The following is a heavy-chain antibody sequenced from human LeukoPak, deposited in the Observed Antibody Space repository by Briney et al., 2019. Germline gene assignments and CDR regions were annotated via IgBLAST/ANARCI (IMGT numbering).Heavy chain of an antibody. D-gene: IGHD6-19*01. CDR1: GFTFSSYG. CDR3: AKGGEYSSGWSQYFQH. V-gene: IGHV3-23*01. Sequence: SGGSLRLSCAASGFTFSSYGMSWVRQAPGKGLEWVSAISGSGGSTYYADSVKGRFTISRDNSKNTLYLQMNSLRAEDTAVYYCAKGGEYSSGWSQYFQHWGQGTLVTVSS. CDR2: ISGSGGST. J-gene: IGHJ1*01.